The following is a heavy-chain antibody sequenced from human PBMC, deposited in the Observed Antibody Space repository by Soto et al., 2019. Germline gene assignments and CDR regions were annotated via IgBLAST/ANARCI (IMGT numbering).Heavy chain of an antibody. CDR2: ISANNGNT. V-gene: IGHV1-18*01. CDR1: GYTFPSYG. J-gene: IGHJ4*02. D-gene: IGHD5-18*01. Sequence: ASVKVSCKASGYTFPSYGISLVRQAPGEGLEWMGWISANNGNTNYTQKLQGRVTMTTDTSTSTAYMELRSLRSDDSAVYYSVRDAGYSYGFVEPVGYWGQGTLVTVSS. CDR3: VRDAGYSYGFVEPVGY.